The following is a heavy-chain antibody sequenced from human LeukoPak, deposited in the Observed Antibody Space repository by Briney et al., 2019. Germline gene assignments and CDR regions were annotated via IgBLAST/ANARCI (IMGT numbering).Heavy chain of an antibody. D-gene: IGHD2-2*01. CDR1: GFTFSNAW. Sequence: AGGSLRLSCAASGFTFSNAWVSWVRQAPGKGLEGVGRIKSKTGGGTTDYAAPVKGRFTISRDDSKNTLYLQMNSLKTEDTAVYYCTTGYCSRTSCYYFDYWGRGTLVTVSS. CDR3: TTGYCSRTSCYYFDY. J-gene: IGHJ4*02. V-gene: IGHV3-15*01. CDR2: IKSKTGGGTT.